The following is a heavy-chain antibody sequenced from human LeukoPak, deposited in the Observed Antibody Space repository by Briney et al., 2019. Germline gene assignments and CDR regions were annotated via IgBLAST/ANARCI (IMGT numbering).Heavy chain of an antibody. J-gene: IGHJ4*02. CDR3: ARGAGYSYGNFDY. Sequence: PSETLSLTCAVSGYSISSGYYWACIRQPPGKGLEWIGTISHSGSTYFNPSLKSRVTVSVDTSKNQFSLKLSSVTAADTAVYYCARGAGYSYGNFDYWGQGTLVTVSS. D-gene: IGHD5-18*01. CDR2: ISHSGST. CDR1: GYSISSGYY. V-gene: IGHV4-38-2*01.